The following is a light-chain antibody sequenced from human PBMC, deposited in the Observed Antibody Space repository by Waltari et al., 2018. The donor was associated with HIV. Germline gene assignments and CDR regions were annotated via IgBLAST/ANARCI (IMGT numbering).Light chain of an antibody. CDR1: QSVLSNY. Sequence: ENVLTQSPGTLSLSPGERATLSCRASQSVLSNYFAWYQQKPGQPPRLLIYGASARATGIPDRFSGSGSGTDFTLTISRLEPEDSAVYYCQQYVSSPTFGQGTKVEIK. CDR3: QQYVSSPT. V-gene: IGKV3-20*01. CDR2: GAS. J-gene: IGKJ1*01.